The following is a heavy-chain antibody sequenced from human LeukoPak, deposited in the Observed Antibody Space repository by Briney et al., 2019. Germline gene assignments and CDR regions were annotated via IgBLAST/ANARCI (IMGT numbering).Heavy chain of an antibody. J-gene: IGHJ3*01. V-gene: IGHV4-59*01. CDR2: IYYSGST. CDR1: GGSISSYY. D-gene: IGHD2-8*01. Sequence: NASETLSLTCTVSGGSISSYYWSWIRQPPGKGLEWIGYIYYSGSTNYNPSLKSRVTISVDTSKNQFSLKLSSVTAADTAVYYCARAGGTSGAWGERTLGTVSS. CDR3: ARAGGTSGA.